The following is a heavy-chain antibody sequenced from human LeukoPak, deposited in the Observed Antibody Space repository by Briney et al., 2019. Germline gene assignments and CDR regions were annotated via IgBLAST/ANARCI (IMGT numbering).Heavy chain of an antibody. CDR2: ISGSGTGT. CDR3: AREGLHYGATLNWFDP. CDR1: GFTFSSYA. Sequence: GGFLRLSCAASGFTFSSYAMSWVRQAPGKGLEWVSAISGSGTGTYYADSVKGRFTISRDNAKNTLYLQMNSLRAEDTAVYYCAREGLHYGATLNWFDPWGQGTLVTVSS. D-gene: IGHD4/OR15-4a*01. J-gene: IGHJ5*02. V-gene: IGHV3-23*01.